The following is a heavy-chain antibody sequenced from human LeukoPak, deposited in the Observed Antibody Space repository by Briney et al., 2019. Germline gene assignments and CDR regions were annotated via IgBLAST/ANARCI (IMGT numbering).Heavy chain of an antibody. Sequence: GGSLRLSCAASGFTFSSYSMNWVRQAPGKGLEWVSSISSSSAYIYYADSMKGRFTISRDNAKNSLFLQMNSLRAEDTAVYYCARDFTSLTTFFDYWGQGTLVTVSS. CDR2: ISSSSAYI. V-gene: IGHV3-21*01. J-gene: IGHJ4*02. D-gene: IGHD4-11*01. CDR3: ARDFTSLTTFFDY. CDR1: GFTFSSYS.